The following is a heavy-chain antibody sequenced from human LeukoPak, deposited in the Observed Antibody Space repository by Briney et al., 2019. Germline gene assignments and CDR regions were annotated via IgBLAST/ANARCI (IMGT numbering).Heavy chain of an antibody. J-gene: IGHJ4*02. Sequence: GGSLRLSCAASGFTFSSYWMHWVRQAPGKGLEWVAFIRYDGSNKYYADSVKGRFTISRDNSKNTLYLQMNSLRAEDTAVYYCAKAQRYSYGAIDYWGQGTLVTVSS. CDR2: IRYDGSNK. CDR3: AKAQRYSYGAIDY. V-gene: IGHV3-30*02. D-gene: IGHD5-18*01. CDR1: GFTFSSYW.